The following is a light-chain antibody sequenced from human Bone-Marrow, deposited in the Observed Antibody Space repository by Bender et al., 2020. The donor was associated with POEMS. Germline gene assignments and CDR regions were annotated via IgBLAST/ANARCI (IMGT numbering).Light chain of an antibody. CDR3: STWDDRLNAWL. Sequence: QSVLTQPPSVSGAPGQRVTISCTGSGSNIGAGYDVHWYQQLPGTAPKLLIFDTDNRPSGVPNRFSASKSGSSASLAISGLQSEDAADYYCSTWDDRLNAWLFGGGTKLTVL. J-gene: IGLJ3*02. CDR2: DTD. CDR1: GSNIGAGYD. V-gene: IGLV1-50*01.